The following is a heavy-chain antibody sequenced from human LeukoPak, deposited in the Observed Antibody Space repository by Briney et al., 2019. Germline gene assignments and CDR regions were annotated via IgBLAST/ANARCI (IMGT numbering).Heavy chain of an antibody. D-gene: IGHD6-19*01. CDR2: ISWNSGSI. Sequence: GGSLRLSCAASGFTFDDYAMHWVRQAPGKGLEWVSGISWNSGSIGYADSVKGRFTISRDNAKNSLYLQMNSLRAEDMALYYCAKETSSGRNPDAFDIWGQGTMVTVSS. CDR3: AKETSSGRNPDAFDI. CDR1: GFTFDDYA. V-gene: IGHV3-9*03. J-gene: IGHJ3*02.